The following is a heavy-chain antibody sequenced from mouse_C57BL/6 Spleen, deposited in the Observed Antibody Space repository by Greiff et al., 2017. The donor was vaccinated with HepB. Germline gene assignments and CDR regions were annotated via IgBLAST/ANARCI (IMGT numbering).Heavy chain of an antibody. CDR2: IDPSDSET. V-gene: IGHV1-52*01. J-gene: IGHJ2*01. Sequence: QVQLQQPGAELVRPGSSVKLSCKASGYTFTSYWMHWVKQRPIQGLEWIGNIDPSDSETHYNQKFKDKATLTVDKSSRTAYMQLSSLASEDSAGYYWESSTTVLDYWGQGTTLTVSS. CDR1: GYTFTSYW. CDR3: ESSTTVLDY. D-gene: IGHD1-1*01.